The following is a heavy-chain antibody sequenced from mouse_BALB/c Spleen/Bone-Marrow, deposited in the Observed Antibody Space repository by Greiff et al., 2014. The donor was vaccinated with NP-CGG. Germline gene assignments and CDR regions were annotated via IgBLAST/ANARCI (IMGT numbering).Heavy chain of an antibody. J-gene: IGHJ3*01. D-gene: IGHD1-1*01. CDR3: ASYYYGSSSFAY. V-gene: IGHV14-3*02. Sequence: VHVKQSGAEPVKPGASVKLSCTASGFNIKDTYMRWVKQRPEQGLEWIGRIDPANGNTKYDPKFQGKATITADTSSNTAYLQLSSLTSEDTAVYYCASYYYGSSSFAYWGQGTLVTVSA. CDR2: IDPANGNT. CDR1: GFNIKDTY.